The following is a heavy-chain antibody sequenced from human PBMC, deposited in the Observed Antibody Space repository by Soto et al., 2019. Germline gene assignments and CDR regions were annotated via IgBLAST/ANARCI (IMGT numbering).Heavy chain of an antibody. CDR3: VRVRGNGAGEFDY. J-gene: IGHJ4*02. CDR1: GYTFTGYY. Sequence: ASVKVSCKASGYTFTGYYMHWVRQAPGQGLEWMGWINPNSGGTNYAQKFQGWVTMTRDTSISTAYMELSRLRSDDTAGYYWVRVRGNGAGEFDYWGQGTLVTVSS. V-gene: IGHV1-2*04. D-gene: IGHD7-27*01. CDR2: INPNSGGT.